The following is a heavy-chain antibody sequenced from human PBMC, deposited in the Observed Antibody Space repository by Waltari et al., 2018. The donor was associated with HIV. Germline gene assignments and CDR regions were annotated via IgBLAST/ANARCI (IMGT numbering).Heavy chain of an antibody. J-gene: IGHJ6*02. Sequence: QVQLVESGGGVVQPGRSLRLSCAASGFTFNIYGMHWVRQAPGKGLEWVAVILYDGSKRYYADSVKGRFIISRDNSKNMLYLQMNSLRVEDTATYYCAKDQGRYYFGMDVWGQGTTVTVSS. CDR3: AKDQGRYYFGMDV. V-gene: IGHV3-30*18. CDR2: ILYDGSKR. D-gene: IGHD3-16*01. CDR1: GFTFNIYG.